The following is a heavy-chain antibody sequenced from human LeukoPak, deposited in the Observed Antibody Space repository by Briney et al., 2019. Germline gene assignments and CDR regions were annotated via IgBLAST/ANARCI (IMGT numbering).Heavy chain of an antibody. CDR3: ARAADGGRYCSSTSCYFAESWDAFDI. J-gene: IGHJ3*02. V-gene: IGHV4-4*07. CDR2: IYTSGST. Sequence: SETLSLTCTVSGGSISSYYWSWIRQPAGKGLEWIGRIYTSGSTNYNPSLKSRVTMSVDTSKNQFSLKLSSVTAADTAVYYCARAADGGRYCSSTSCYFAESWDAFDIWGQGTMVTVSS. D-gene: IGHD2-2*01. CDR1: GGSISSYY.